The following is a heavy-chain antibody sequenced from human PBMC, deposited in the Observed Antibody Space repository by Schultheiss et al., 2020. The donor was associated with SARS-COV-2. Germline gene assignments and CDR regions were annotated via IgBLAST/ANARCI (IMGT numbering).Heavy chain of an antibody. CDR1: GFTFSSYA. CDR3: ARDLTLSYYDSSGPPLVY. J-gene: IGHJ4*02. V-gene: IGHV3-66*02. D-gene: IGHD3-22*01. CDR2: IYSGGST. Sequence: GGSLRLSCAASGFTFSSYAMSWVRQAPGKGLEWVSVIYSGGSTYYADSVKGRFTISRDNAKNSLYLQMTSLRAEDTAVYYCARDLTLSYYDSSGPPLVYWGQGTLVTVSS.